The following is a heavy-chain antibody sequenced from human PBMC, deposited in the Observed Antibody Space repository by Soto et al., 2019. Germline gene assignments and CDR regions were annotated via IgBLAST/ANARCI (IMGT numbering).Heavy chain of an antibody. CDR3: ARKILTGHHSRPFDF. D-gene: IGHD7-27*01. V-gene: IGHV3-21*01. Sequence: GGSLRLSCAASDFAFGSHTMAWVRQAPGKGLEWVSSISSATTYILYVDSVRGRFTISRDNAKKSLFLQMDSLTADDTAVYFCARKILTGHHSRPFDFWGQGTMVTV. CDR1: DFAFGSHT. CDR2: ISSATTYI. J-gene: IGHJ3*01.